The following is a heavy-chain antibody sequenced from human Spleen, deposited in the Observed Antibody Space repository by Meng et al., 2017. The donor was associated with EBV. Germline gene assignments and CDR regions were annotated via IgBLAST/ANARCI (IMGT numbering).Heavy chain of an antibody. J-gene: IGHJ5*02. Sequence: QGHLTESGPGLVKPSVTRSLTRAVTGGSISSSNWWNWVRQAPGKGLEWIGEIYHSGSTSYKPSLESRVTISIDKSKNQVSLKLTSVTAADTAVYYCAQRERWGLDPWGQGTLVTVSS. V-gene: IGHV4-4*02. CDR2: IYHSGST. D-gene: IGHD3-16*01. CDR1: GGSISSSNW. CDR3: AQRERWGLDP.